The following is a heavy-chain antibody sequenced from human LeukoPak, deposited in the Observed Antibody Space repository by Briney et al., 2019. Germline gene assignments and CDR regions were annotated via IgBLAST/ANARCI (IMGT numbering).Heavy chain of an antibody. CDR2: IIPIFGTA. J-gene: IGHJ5*02. CDR3: ARRKGYSGYDFSWFDP. D-gene: IGHD5-12*01. Sequence: ASVKVSCKASGGTFSSYAISWVRQAPGQGLEWMGGIIPIFGTANYAQKFQGRVTITADKSTSTAYMELSSLRSEDTAVYYCARRKGYSGYDFSWFDPWGQGTLVTVSS. CDR1: GGTFSSYA. V-gene: IGHV1-69*06.